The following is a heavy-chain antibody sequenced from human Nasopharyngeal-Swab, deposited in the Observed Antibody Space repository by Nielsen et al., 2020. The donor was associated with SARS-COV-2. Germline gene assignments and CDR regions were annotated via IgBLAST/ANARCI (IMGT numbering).Heavy chain of an antibody. Sequence: GESLKISCVASGFTFRSYAMSWVRQAPGKGLNWVSAISGAGSSTYYADSVKGRFTISRDNSKNTLYLQMNSLRAEDTALYYCVKGGYLHDYINYGDWLEPWGLGTLVTVSS. V-gene: IGHV3-23*01. CDR1: GFTFRSYA. CDR2: ISGAGSST. D-gene: IGHD4-11*01. CDR3: VKGGYLHDYINYGDWLEP. J-gene: IGHJ5*02.